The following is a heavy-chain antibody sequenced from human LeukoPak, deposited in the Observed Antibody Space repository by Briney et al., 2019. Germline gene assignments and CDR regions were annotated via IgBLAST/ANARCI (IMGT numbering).Heavy chain of an antibody. Sequence: SETLSLTCSVSGGSVSGYYWTWIRQPAGKGLEWIGRVYTSGSTHYNPSLKTRLTMSVDTSKNQFSLKLSSVTAADTAVYYCARLITGTTTAFDIWGQGTMVTVSS. CDR1: GGSVSGYY. J-gene: IGHJ3*02. CDR2: VYTSGST. V-gene: IGHV4-4*07. D-gene: IGHD1-7*01. CDR3: ARLITGTTTAFDI.